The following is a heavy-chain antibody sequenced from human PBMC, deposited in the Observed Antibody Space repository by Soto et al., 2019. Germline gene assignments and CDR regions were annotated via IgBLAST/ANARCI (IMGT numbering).Heavy chain of an antibody. D-gene: IGHD3-3*01. CDR1: GDSISRRNYY. V-gene: IGHV4-39*02. J-gene: IGHJ5*02. CDR2: IYDGGNI. CDR3: AATSTFFGVRGRFDP. Sequence: PWETLSLTCTVSGDSISRRNYYWGWISQPPGKGLEWIGSIYDGGNIYYNPSLKKRVTISVDTSKNHFSLKLTSVTASDTAVYYCAATSTFFGVRGRFDPWGQGTLVTVSS.